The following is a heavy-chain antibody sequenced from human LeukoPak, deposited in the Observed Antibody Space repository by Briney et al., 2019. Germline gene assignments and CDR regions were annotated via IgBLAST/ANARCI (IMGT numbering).Heavy chain of an antibody. CDR2: LYSGGST. CDR3: ARASRGYSYLFDY. D-gene: IGHD5-18*01. J-gene: IGHJ4*02. CDR1: GFTVSINF. V-gene: IGHV3-66*02. Sequence: GGSLRLSCAASGFTVSINFMSWVRQAPGKGLERVSVLYSGGSTYYADSVKGRFSISRDSSRNTLYLQMNSLRDEDTAVYYWARASRGYSYLFDYWGQGTLVTVSS.